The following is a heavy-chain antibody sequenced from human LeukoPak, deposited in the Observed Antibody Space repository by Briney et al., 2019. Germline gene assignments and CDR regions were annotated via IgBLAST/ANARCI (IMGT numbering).Heavy chain of an antibody. V-gene: IGHV5-51*01. J-gene: IGHJ3*02. CDR2: IYPGDSDT. D-gene: IGHD3-22*01. CDR1: GYTFTSYW. Sequence: GESLKISCRGSGYTFTSYWIAWVRQMPGKGLEWMGIIYPGDSDTRYSPSFQGQVTISADKSISTAYLQWSSLKASDTAMYYCAITCYYDSSGYGDAFDIWGQGTMVTVSS. CDR3: AITCYYDSSGYGDAFDI.